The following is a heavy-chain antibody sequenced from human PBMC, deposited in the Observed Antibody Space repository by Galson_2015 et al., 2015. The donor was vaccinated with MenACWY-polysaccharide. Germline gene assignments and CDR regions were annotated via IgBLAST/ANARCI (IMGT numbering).Heavy chain of an antibody. J-gene: IGHJ2*01. CDR1: GFTFSSYS. D-gene: IGHD4-17*01. CDR3: ATYGDYVEDWYFDL. CDR2: ISSSSSYI. V-gene: IGHV3-21*01. Sequence: SLRLSCAASGFTFSSYSMNWVRQAPGKGLEWVSFISSSSSYIYYADSVKGRFTISRDNAKNSLYPQMNSLRAEDKAVYYCATYGDYVEDWYFDLWGRGTLVTVSS.